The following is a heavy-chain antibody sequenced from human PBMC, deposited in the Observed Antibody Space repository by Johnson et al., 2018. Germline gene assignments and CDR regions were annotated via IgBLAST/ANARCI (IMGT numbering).Heavy chain of an antibody. CDR3: ARRSESSEYFHL. J-gene: IGHJ1*01. V-gene: IGHV5-51*01. CDR1: GYSFTTYW. D-gene: IGHD1-26*01. Sequence: VQLVQSGAEVKKPGESLKISCKGSGYSFTTYWIGWVRQMPGKGLEWMGIIYPGDSDTRYSPSFQGQVTISVAKSISPAYLQLMSLKASDTAMYFCARRSESSEYFHLWGQGTLVTVSS. CDR2: IYPGDSDT.